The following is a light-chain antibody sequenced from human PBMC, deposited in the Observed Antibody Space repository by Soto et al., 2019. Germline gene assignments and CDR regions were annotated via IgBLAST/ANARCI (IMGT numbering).Light chain of an antibody. CDR2: EVS. CDR3: SSKSPDF. CDR1: SSGIRDYNY. J-gene: IGLJ1*01. Sequence: QSALTQPDSVSGSPGQSITIYCTGTSSGIRDYNYVSWYQQLPGNAPKLIMYEVSNRPSGISNRFSGSKSGNTASLTISGLQAEDEADYYCSSKSPDFFGTGTKVTVL. V-gene: IGLV2-14*01.